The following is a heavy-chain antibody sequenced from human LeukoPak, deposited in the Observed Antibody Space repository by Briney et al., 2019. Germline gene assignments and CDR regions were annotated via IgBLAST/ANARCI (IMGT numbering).Heavy chain of an antibody. V-gene: IGHV1-46*01. CDR3: ARDRTHYYDSSGYYSRWEY. CDR1: GYTFTSYF. CDR2: INPRGGTT. Sequence: ASVKVSCKASGYTFTSYFMYWVRQAPGQGLEWMGLINPRGGTTRYAQKFQGRVTMTRDTSTSTVYMELSSLRSEDTAMYYCARDRTHYYDSSGYYSRWEYWGQGTLVTVSS. J-gene: IGHJ4*02. D-gene: IGHD3-22*01.